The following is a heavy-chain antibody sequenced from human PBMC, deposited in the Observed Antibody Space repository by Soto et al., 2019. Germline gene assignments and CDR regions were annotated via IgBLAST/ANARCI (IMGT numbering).Heavy chain of an antibody. CDR1: GGSISSSDY. D-gene: IGHD1-26*01. CDR2: IYHTGST. Sequence: QVQLQESGPGQVKPSGTLSLTCAVFGGSISSSDYWSWVRQPPGKWLEWIGQIYHTGSTNHNPFLYRQVTISVDKSKNQFSLTLKDVTAADTAVYYCERGPYSGSHSNRQDGRQGTLVTVSS. J-gene: IGHJ1*01. CDR3: ERGPYSGSHSNRQD. V-gene: IGHV4-4*02.